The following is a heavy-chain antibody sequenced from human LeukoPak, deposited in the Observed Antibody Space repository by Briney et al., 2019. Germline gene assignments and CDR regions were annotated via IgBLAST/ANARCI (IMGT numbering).Heavy chain of an antibody. V-gene: IGHV5-51*01. CDR1: GYTFTTYW. CDR3: VRHGLGSSWFGFDY. D-gene: IGHD6-13*01. CDR2: IYPGDSDP. Sequence: GASVKVSCKASGYTFTTYWIGWVRQMPGKGLEWMGIIYPGDSDPRYSPSFQGQVTISADTSISTAYLQWRSLKASDSAMYYCVRHGLGSSWFGFDYWGQGTLVTVSS. J-gene: IGHJ4*02.